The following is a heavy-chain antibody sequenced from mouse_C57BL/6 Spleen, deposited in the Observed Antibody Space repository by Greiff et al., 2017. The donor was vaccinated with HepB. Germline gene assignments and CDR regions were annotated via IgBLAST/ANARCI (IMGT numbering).Heavy chain of an antibody. CDR3: ARWVTGTAWFAY. CDR1: GYTFTSYW. V-gene: IGHV1-64*01. J-gene: IGHJ3*01. CDR2: IHPNSGST. D-gene: IGHD4-1*01. Sequence: QVQLQQSGAELVKPGASVKLSCKASGYTFTSYWMHWVKQRPGQGLEWIGMIHPNSGSTNYNEKFKSKATLTVDKSSSTAYMQLSSLTSEDSAVYYCARWVTGTAWFAYWGQGTLVTVSA.